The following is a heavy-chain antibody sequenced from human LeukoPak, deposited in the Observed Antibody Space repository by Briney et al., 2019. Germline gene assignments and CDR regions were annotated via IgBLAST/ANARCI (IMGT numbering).Heavy chain of an antibody. CDR1: PGSLSGYY. Sequence: SETLSLTCAVYPGSLSGYYWSWIRQPPGKGLEWIGEINHSGSTNYNPSLKSRVTISVDTSKNQFSLKLSSVTAADTAVYYCASLGAAGYYFDYWGQGTLVTVSS. V-gene: IGHV4-34*01. CDR3: ASLGAAGYYFDY. CDR2: INHSGST. J-gene: IGHJ4*02. D-gene: IGHD6-13*01.